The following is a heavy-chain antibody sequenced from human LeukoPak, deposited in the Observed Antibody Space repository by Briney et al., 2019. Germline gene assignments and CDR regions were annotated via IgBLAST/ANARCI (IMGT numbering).Heavy chain of an antibody. CDR1: GYTFTSYG. CDR3: ARDRLGYCSSTSCSQGGSYYYYYMDV. D-gene: IGHD2-2*01. CDR2: IIPIFGTA. Sequence: ASVKVSCKASGYTFTSYGISWVRQAPGQGLEWMGGIIPIFGTANYAQKFQGRVTITTDESTSTAYMELSSLRSEDTAVYYCARDRLGYCSSTSCSQGGSYYYYYMDVWGKGTTVTVSS. V-gene: IGHV1-69*05. J-gene: IGHJ6*03.